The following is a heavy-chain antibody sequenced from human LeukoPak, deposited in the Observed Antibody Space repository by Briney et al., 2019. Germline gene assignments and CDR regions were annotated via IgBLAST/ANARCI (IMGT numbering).Heavy chain of an antibody. D-gene: IGHD4-11*01. CDR3: ARDRYSNYDY. CDR2: IYYSGST. J-gene: IGHJ4*02. CDR1: GGSISSYY. Sequence: PSETLSLTCTVSGGSISSYYWSWIRQPPGKGLEWIGYIYYSGSTNYNPSLKSRVTISVDTSKNQFSLKLSSVTAADTALYYCARDRYSNYDYWGQGTLVTVSS. V-gene: IGHV4-59*01.